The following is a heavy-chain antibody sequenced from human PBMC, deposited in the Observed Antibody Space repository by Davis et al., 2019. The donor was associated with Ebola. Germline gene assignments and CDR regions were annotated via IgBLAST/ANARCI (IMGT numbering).Heavy chain of an antibody. Sequence: GESLKISYAASGFTFSSYWMHWVRQAPGKGLVWVSRINSDGSSTSCADSVKGRFTISRDNAKNTLYLQMNSLRAEDTAVYYCARTPRYYDSSGYYPFDYWGQGTLVTVSS. D-gene: IGHD3-22*01. CDR2: INSDGSST. CDR1: GFTFSSYW. J-gene: IGHJ4*02. CDR3: ARTPRYYDSSGYYPFDY. V-gene: IGHV3-74*01.